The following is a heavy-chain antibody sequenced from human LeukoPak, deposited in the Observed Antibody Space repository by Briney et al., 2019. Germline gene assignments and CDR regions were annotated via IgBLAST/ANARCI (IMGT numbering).Heavy chain of an antibody. Sequence: GGSLRLSCAASGFTFSNYAMSWVRQAPGRGLEWVSGLTSSGGTTNYADSVKGRFTISRDNAKNSLYLQMNSLRAEDTAVYYCARDRKEYNWNDGGWFDPWGQGTLVTVSS. D-gene: IGHD1-1*01. CDR3: ARDRKEYNWNDGGWFDP. V-gene: IGHV3-23*01. J-gene: IGHJ5*02. CDR1: GFTFSNYA. CDR2: LTSSGGTT.